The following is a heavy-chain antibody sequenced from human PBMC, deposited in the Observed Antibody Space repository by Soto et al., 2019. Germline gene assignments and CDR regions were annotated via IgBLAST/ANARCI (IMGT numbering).Heavy chain of an antibody. D-gene: IGHD3-22*01. CDR3: AKEHMIVVFRRVDAERVD. CDR2: ISGSGGST. J-gene: IGHJ4*02. Sequence: GGSLRLSCAASGFTFSSYAMSWVRQAPGKGLEWVSAISGSGGSTYYADSVKGRFTISRDNSKNTLYLQMNSLRAEDTAVYYCAKEHMIVVFRRVDAERVDWGQGTLVTVSS. CDR1: GFTFSSYA. V-gene: IGHV3-23*01.